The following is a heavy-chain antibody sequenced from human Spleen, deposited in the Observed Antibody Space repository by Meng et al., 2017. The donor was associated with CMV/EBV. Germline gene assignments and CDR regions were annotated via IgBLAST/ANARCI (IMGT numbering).Heavy chain of an antibody. CDR1: GDSVGSVSYY. D-gene: IGHD3-22*01. Sequence: LRLSCTVSGDSVGSVSYYWSWIRRHPGKGLEWIGYIYYSGNTYYNPSLESRVTISVDTSKNQFSLRLTSVTAADTAVYYCARTFYYDSSGYPQADAFDIWGQGTMVTVSS. J-gene: IGHJ3*02. CDR2: IYYSGNT. V-gene: IGHV4-31*03. CDR3: ARTFYYDSSGYPQADAFDI.